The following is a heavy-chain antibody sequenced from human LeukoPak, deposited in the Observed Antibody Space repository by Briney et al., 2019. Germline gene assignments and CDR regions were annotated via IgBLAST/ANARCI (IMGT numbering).Heavy chain of an antibody. CDR2: ICPDGTVT. Sequence: GGSLRLSCAASGFTFSSYAMSWVRQAPGKGPMWVSRICPDGTVTNYADSVKARFIISRDNARNTVYLQMNSLRVEDTAVYYCVRDFRSADYWGQGTLVTVSS. J-gene: IGHJ4*02. V-gene: IGHV3-74*01. CDR1: GFTFSSYA. CDR3: VRDFRSADY.